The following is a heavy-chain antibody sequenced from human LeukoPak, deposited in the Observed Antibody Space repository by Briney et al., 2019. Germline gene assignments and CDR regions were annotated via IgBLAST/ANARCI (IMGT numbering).Heavy chain of an antibody. V-gene: IGHV4-34*01. CDR2: INHSGST. D-gene: IGHD6-19*01. Sequence: SETLSLTCAVYGGSFSGYYWSWSRQPPGKGLEWIGEINHSGSTNYNPSLKSRVTISVDTSKNQFSLKLSSVTAADTAVYYCAAGAVAGLIFWGQGSLVTVSS. J-gene: IGHJ4*02. CDR1: GGSFSGYY. CDR3: AAGAVAGLIF.